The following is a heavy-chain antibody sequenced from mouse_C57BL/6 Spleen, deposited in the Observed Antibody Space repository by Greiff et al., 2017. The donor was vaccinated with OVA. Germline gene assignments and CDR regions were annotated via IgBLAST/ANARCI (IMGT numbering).Heavy chain of an antibody. V-gene: IGHV14-1*01. CDR2: IDPEDGDT. D-gene: IGHD3-1*01. CDR3: TTRAEMDY. J-gene: IGHJ2*01. Sequence: EVQLVESGAELVRPGASVKLSCTASGFNIKDYYMHWVKQRPEQGLEWIGRIDPEDGDTEYAPKFQGKVTMTADTSSNTAYLQRSSLTSEDTAVYYCTTRAEMDYWGQGTTLTVSS. CDR1: GFNIKDYY.